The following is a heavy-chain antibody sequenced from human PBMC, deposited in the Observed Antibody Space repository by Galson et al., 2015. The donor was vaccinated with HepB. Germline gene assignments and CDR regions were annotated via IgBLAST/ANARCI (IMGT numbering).Heavy chain of an antibody. V-gene: IGHV3-48*03. D-gene: IGHD1-26*01. CDR1: GFTFSSYE. J-gene: IGHJ4*02. CDR3: ARGNSGSYRLFDY. Sequence: SLRLSCAASGFTFSSYEMNWVRQAPGKGLEWVSYISSSGSTIYYADSVKGRFTISRDNAKNSLYLQMNSLRAEDTAVYYCARGNSGSYRLFDYWGQGTLVTVSS. CDR2: ISSSGSTI.